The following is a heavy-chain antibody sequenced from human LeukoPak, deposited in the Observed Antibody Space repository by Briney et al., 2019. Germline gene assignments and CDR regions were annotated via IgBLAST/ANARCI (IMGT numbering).Heavy chain of an antibody. D-gene: IGHD3-22*01. J-gene: IGHJ4*02. V-gene: IGHV1-69*05. Sequence: SVKVSCKASGGTFSSYAISWVRQAPGQGLEWMGGIIPIFGTANYAQKFQGRVTITTDESTSTAYMELSSLRSEDTAVYYCARGRSDYYDSSGPFDYWGQGTLVTVSS. CDR2: IIPIFGTA. CDR1: GGTFSSYA. CDR3: ARGRSDYYDSSGPFDY.